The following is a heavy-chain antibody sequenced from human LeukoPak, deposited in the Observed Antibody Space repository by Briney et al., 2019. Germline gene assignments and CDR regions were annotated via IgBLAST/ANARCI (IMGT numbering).Heavy chain of an antibody. CDR3: ARGGGITSQPWVYYYMDV. CDR2: IYYSGST. D-gene: IGHD3-16*01. CDR1: GGSINSYY. V-gene: IGHV4-59*01. J-gene: IGHJ6*03. Sequence: KSSETLSLTCTVSGGSINSYYWSWIRQPPGKGLEWIGYIYYSGSTNYNPSLKSRVTISVDTSKNQFSLKLSSVTAADTAVYYCARGGGITSQPWVYYYMDVWGKGTTVTVSS.